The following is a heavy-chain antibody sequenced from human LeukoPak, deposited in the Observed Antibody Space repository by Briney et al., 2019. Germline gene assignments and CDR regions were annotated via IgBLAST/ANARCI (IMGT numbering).Heavy chain of an antibody. J-gene: IGHJ4*02. CDR1: GGSISSYY. CDR3: ARHYYDSSGYYSPMGY. Sequence: SETLSLTCTVSGGSISSYYWSWVRQPPGKGMEWVGYIYYSGSTNYNPSLKSRVTISVGTSKNQFSLKLSSVTAADTAVYYCARHYYDSSGYYSPMGYWGQGTLVTVSS. CDR2: IYYSGST. V-gene: IGHV4-59*01. D-gene: IGHD3-22*01.